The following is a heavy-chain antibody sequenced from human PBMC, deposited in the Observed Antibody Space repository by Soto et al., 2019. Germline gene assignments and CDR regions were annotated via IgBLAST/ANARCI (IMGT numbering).Heavy chain of an antibody. CDR1: GGSISSCGYY. J-gene: IGHJ4*02. CDR2: IYYIGIT. D-gene: IGHD2-8*01. V-gene: IGHV4-31*03. Sequence: QVQLQESGPGLVKPSQTLSLTCTVSGGSISSCGYYWSWIRQHPGKGLEWIGYIYYIGITYYTPSLKSRVTISVDTSKNQFSLKLSSVTAADTAVYYCARDWCTNGVCRLDYWGQGTLVTVSS. CDR3: ARDWCTNGVCRLDY.